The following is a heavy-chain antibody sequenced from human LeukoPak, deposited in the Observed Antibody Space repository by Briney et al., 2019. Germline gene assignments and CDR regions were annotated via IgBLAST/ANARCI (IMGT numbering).Heavy chain of an antibody. CDR1: GFTFSSYG. CDR3: AKDLAGSTDYYYYYYMDV. V-gene: IGHV3-30*02. J-gene: IGHJ6*03. CDR2: IRYDGSNK. Sequence: GGSLRLSCAASGFTFSSYGMQWVRQAPGKGLEWVAFIRYDGSNKYYADSVKGRFTISRDNSKNTMSLQMNSLRAEDTAVYYCAKDLAGSTDYYYYYYMDVWGKGTTVTVSS. D-gene: IGHD3-10*01.